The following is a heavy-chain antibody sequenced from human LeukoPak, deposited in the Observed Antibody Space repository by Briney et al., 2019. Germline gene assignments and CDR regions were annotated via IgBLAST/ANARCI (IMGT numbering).Heavy chain of an antibody. Sequence: PGGSLRLSCAASGFTFSSYAMSWVRQAPGKGLEWVSTISGSGGSIYYADSVKGRFTISRDNSKNTLYLQMNSLRAEDTAVYYCARKGPGGTGYFDYWGQGTLITVSS. D-gene: IGHD3-10*01. CDR2: ISGSGGSI. CDR3: ARKGPGGTGYFDY. V-gene: IGHV3-23*01. J-gene: IGHJ4*02. CDR1: GFTFSSYA.